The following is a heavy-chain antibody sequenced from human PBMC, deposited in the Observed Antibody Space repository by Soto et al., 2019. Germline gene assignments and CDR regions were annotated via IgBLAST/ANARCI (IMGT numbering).Heavy chain of an antibody. CDR1: GGSISSGGYY. J-gene: IGHJ4*02. V-gene: IGHV4-31*03. Sequence: LSLTCTVSGGSISSGGYYWSWIRQHPGKGLEWIGYIYYSGSTYYNPSLKSRVTISVDTSKNQFSLKLSAVTAADTAVYYWARGSVSYYDILTGYYMPPCYWGQGTLVTVYS. CDR2: IYYSGST. CDR3: ARGSVSYYDILTGYYMPPCY. D-gene: IGHD3-9*01.